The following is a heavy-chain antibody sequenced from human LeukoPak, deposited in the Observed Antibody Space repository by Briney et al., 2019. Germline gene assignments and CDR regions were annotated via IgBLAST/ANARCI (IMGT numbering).Heavy chain of an antibody. J-gene: IGHJ4*02. CDR1: GFTFGDYA. V-gene: IGHV3-49*04. CDR2: IRSQIYGGTP. CDR3: TRDQTPHY. Sequence: PGGSLRLSCTASGFTFGDYAMTWVRQAPGKGLEWVGFIRSQIYGGTPEYAASVKGRFTISRDDSEGVAYLQMNSLKTEDTAVYYCTRDQTPHYWGQGTLVTVSS.